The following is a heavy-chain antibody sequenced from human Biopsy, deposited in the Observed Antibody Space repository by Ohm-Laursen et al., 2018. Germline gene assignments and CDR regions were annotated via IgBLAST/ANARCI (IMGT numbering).Heavy chain of an antibody. D-gene: IGHD2/OR15-2a*01. CDR2: IYLDDDE. Sequence: PTQTLTLTCTFSGFSLSSGMCVTWIRQPPGKALEWLAHIYLDDDEHYSTSLKTRLTISKDTSKNQVVLTMTNMDPVDTATYYCARFLEYSDSADFYYGMDVWGQGTTVTVSS. J-gene: IGHJ6*02. CDR3: ARFLEYSDSADFYYGMDV. V-gene: IGHV2-70*01. CDR1: GFSLSSGMC.